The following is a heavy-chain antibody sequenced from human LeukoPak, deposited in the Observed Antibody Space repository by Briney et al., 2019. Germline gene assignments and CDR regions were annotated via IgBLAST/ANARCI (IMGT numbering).Heavy chain of an antibody. D-gene: IGHD1-1*01. Sequence: PGGSLRLSCSASGFTFSTYAMHWVRQAPGKGLEYVSVITNNGVSTYYADSVKGRFTISRDNSKSTLYLQMSSLRAEDTAMYYCAMNWNCDYWGQGTLVTVSS. V-gene: IGHV3-64D*09. CDR2: ITNNGVST. CDR3: AMNWNCDY. CDR1: GFTFSTYA. J-gene: IGHJ4*02.